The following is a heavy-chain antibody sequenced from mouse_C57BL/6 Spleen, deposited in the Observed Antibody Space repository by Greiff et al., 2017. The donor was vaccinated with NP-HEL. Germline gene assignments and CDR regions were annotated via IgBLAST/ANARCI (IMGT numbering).Heavy chain of an antibody. CDR3: AQMSFYAMDY. Sequence: ESGPGILQPSQTLSLTCSFSGFSLSTSNMGIGWLRQPSGQGLEWLAHIWWNDDKYYNPSLKSRPTISKDTSNNQVFLKITSVDTAVTSTYCCAQMSFYAMDYWGQGTSVTVSS. CDR1: GFSLSTSNMG. J-gene: IGHJ4*01. V-gene: IGHV8-5*01. CDR2: IWWNDDK.